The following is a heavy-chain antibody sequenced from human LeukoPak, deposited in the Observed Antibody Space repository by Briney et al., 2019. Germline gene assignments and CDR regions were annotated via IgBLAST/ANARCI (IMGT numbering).Heavy chain of an antibody. Sequence: GGSLRLSCATSGFTFSSYAMSWVRRAPAKGLEMVSAISGSGGSKYYADSVKRRFTTSRDNSKNTLYLQMNGLRAEDTAVYYCAKSISTSVGRYFDYWGQGTLVTVSS. CDR2: ISGSGGSK. D-gene: IGHD6-6*01. J-gene: IGHJ4*02. CDR1: GFTFSSYA. CDR3: AKSISTSVGRYFDY. V-gene: IGHV3-23*01.